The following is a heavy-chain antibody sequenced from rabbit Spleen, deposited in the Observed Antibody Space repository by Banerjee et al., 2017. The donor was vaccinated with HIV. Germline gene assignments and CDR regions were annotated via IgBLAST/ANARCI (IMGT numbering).Heavy chain of an antibody. CDR2: IDPIFGRR. CDR3: VRDKASVSGDYGPYYFNL. D-gene: IGHD1-1*01. Sequence: QSLEESGGGLVQPGGSLKLSCKASGFTLSSYYMNWVRQAPGKGLEWIGYIDPIFGRRYYASWVNGRFSISRENTQNTVSLQVNSLTAADTATYFCVRDKASVSGDYGPYYFNLWGQGTLVT. J-gene: IGHJ4*01. V-gene: IGHV1S7*01. CDR1: GFTLSSYY.